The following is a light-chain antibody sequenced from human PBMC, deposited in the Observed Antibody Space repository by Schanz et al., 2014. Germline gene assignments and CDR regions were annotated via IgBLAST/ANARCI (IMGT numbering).Light chain of an antibody. V-gene: IGKV1-39*01. Sequence: DIQLTQAPSSLAASVGDRVTITCRARQSIGIYLNWYQQRPGKAPRLLIYSSFTLQSGVPSRFSGSGSGTDFTLTISSLQPEDFATYYCQHSYSPTWTFGQGTKVESK. CDR2: SSF. J-gene: IGKJ1*01. CDR1: QSIGIY. CDR3: QHSYSPTWT.